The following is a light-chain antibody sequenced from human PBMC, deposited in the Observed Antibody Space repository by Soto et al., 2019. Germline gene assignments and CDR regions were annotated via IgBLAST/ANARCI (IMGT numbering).Light chain of an antibody. CDR2: GAS. J-gene: IGKJ1*01. V-gene: IGKV3-20*01. Sequence: DIVMTQSPATLPVSPGERATLSCRASQSVSSYLAWYQQKPGQAPRLLIYGASSRATGIPDRFSGSGSGTDFTLTISRLEPEDFAVYYCQQYGSSPGTFGQGTKVDIK. CDR1: QSVSSY. CDR3: QQYGSSPGT.